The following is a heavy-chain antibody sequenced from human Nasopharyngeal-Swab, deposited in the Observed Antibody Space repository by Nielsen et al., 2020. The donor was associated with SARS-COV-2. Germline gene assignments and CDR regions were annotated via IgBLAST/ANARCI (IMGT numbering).Heavy chain of an antibody. CDR3: ARALSARTTFNCLGP. CDR2: IDPNTGGT. CDR1: GYIFTDYY. D-gene: IGHD4-17*01. V-gene: IGHV1-2*06. Sequence: ASVKVSCKTSGYIFTDYYIHRVRQAPGQGLEWMGRIDPNTGGTSSAQIFQGRVTMTRDTSISTVYIEVTSLTSDDTAVYYCARALSARTTFNCLGPWGQGTLVTVSS. J-gene: IGHJ5*02.